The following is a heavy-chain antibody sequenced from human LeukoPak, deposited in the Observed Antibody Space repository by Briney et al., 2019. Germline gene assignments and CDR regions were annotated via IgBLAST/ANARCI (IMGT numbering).Heavy chain of an antibody. V-gene: IGHV3-53*01. CDR3: ARVRAYCGGDCYSGYYYYGMDV. J-gene: IGHJ6*02. D-gene: IGHD2-21*02. Sequence: GGSLRLSCAASGFTFSSYAMSWVRQAPGKGLEWVSVIYSGGSTYYADSVKGRFTISRDNSKNTLYLQMNSLRAEDTAVYYCARVRAYCGGDCYSGYYYYGMDVWGQGTTVTVSS. CDR2: IYSGGST. CDR1: GFTFSSYA.